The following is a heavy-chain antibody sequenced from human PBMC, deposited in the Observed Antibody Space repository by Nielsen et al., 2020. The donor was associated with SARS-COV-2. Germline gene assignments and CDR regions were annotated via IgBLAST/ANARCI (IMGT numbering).Heavy chain of an antibody. J-gene: IGHJ6*02. V-gene: IGHV1-46*01. CDR1: GYTFTSYY. CDR3: ARGKGIAAALAYYYYGMDV. CDR2: INPSGGRT. D-gene: IGHD6-13*01. Sequence: ASVKVSCKASGYTFTSYYMHWVRQAPGQGLEWMGIINPSGGRTSYAQKFQGRVTMTRDTSTSTVYMELSSLRSEDTAVYYCARGKGIAAALAYYYYGMDVWCQGTTVTISS.